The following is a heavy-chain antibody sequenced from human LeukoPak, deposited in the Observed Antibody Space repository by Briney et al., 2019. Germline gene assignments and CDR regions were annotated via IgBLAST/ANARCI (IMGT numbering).Heavy chain of an antibody. Sequence: PGGSLRLSCAASGFTFSTYWTHWVRQAPGMGLVWVSRIDSDGSGASYADSVKGRFTISRDNAKNTLYLQMNSLRAEDTAVYYCARIGPSGSGSYFFLDPWGQGTLVTVSS. J-gene: IGHJ5*02. V-gene: IGHV3-74*01. CDR3: ARIGPSGSGSYFFLDP. D-gene: IGHD3-10*01. CDR1: GFTFSTYW. CDR2: IDSDGSGA.